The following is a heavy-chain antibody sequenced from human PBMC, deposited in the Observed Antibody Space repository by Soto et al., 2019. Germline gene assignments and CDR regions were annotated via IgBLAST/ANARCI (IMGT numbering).Heavy chain of an antibody. CDR3: ARVRVDYYDSSGYYLFDY. J-gene: IGHJ4*02. CDR2: IHYSGST. V-gene: IGHV4-30-4*01. CDR1: GGSISSGDYY. D-gene: IGHD3-22*01. Sequence: SETLSLTCTVSGGSISSGDYYWSWIRQPPGKGLEWIGYIHYSGSTYYNPSLKSRVTISVDTSKNQFSLKLSSVTAADTAVYYCARVRVDYYDSSGYYLFDYWGQGTLVTVSS.